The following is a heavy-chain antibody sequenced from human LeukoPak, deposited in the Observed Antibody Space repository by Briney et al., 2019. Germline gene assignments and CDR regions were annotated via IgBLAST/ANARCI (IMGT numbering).Heavy chain of an antibody. CDR1: GGSISSSSYY. Sequence: PSETLSLTCTVSGGSISSSSYYWGWIRQPPGKGLEWIGSIYYSGSTYYNPSLKSRVTISADTSKNQFSLKLSSVTAADTAVYYCARHRGQQPSSTEHYYYGMDVWGQGTTVTVSS. V-gene: IGHV4-39*01. CDR2: IYYSGST. J-gene: IGHJ6*02. D-gene: IGHD6-13*01. CDR3: ARHRGQQPSSTEHYYYGMDV.